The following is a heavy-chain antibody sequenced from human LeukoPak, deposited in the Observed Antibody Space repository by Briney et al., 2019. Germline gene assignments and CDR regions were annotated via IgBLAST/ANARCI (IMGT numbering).Heavy chain of an antibody. CDR2: IISKTDGGTT. J-gene: IGHJ4*02. V-gene: IGHV3-15*01. Sequence: GGSLRLSCAASGFTFSNGWMSWVRQAPGKGLEWVGRIISKTDGGTTDYAAPVKGRFTISRDDSKNTLYLQMNSLKTEDTAVYYCTTEWGIAVAGSLYYFDYWGQGTLVTVSS. CDR3: TTEWGIAVAGSLYYFDY. D-gene: IGHD6-19*01. CDR1: GFTFSNGW.